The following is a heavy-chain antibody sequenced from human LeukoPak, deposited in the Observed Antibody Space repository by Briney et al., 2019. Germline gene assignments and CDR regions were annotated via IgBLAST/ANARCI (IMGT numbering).Heavy chain of an antibody. CDR3: AKGVAAAGHFDY. J-gene: IGHJ4*02. CDR2: ISGSGGST. CDR1: GFTFSSYA. D-gene: IGHD6-13*01. Sequence: GGSLRLSCAASGFTFSSYAMSWVRQAPGKGLEWVSAISGSGGSTYYADSVKGRFTISRDNSKNTLYLQMNSLRAGDTAVYYCAKGVAAAGHFDYWGQGTLVTVSS. V-gene: IGHV3-23*01.